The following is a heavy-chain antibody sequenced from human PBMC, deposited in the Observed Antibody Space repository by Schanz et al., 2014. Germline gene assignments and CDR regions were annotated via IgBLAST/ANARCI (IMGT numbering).Heavy chain of an antibody. CDR2: IRSSSTPI. J-gene: IGHJ4*02. V-gene: IGHV3-21*05. CDR1: GFTFSDYS. CDR3: AASSGWHPSTDY. Sequence: EVQLMESGGGLVKPGGSLRLSCAASGFTFSDYSMNWVRQAPGKGPEWVSYIRSSSTPIYYADSVKGRFTISRDNAKNSLFLQMNSLRVEDTAVYYCAASSGWHPSTDYWGQGTLVTVSS. D-gene: IGHD6-19*01.